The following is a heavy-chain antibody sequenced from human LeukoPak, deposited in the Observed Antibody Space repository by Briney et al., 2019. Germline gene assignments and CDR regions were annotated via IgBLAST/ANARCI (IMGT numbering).Heavy chain of an antibody. CDR1: GFTVDRRH. D-gene: IGHD4-17*01. Sequence: GGSLRLSCAASGFTVDRRHMTWVRQAPGKGLQWISFIYTGGNTYYSDSVKGRFTVSRDTSKNTLYLQMDSLRDEDTGVYRCAARDGGDYPYFDYWGPGTLVTVSS. CDR2: IYTGGNT. V-gene: IGHV3-66*01. CDR3: AARDGGDYPYFDY. J-gene: IGHJ4*02.